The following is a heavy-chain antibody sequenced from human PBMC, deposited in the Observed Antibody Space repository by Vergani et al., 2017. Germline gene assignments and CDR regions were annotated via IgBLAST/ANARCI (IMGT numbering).Heavy chain of an antibody. V-gene: IGHV4-34*01. Sequence: QVQLQQWGAGLLKPSETLSLTCAVYGGSFSGYYWSWIRQPPGKGLEWIGEINHSGSTNYNPSLKSRVTISVDTSKNQFSLKLSSVTAADTAVYYCATRVLRYFDWSGWFDPWGQGTLVTGSS. D-gene: IGHD3-9*01. CDR2: INHSGST. CDR3: ATRVLRYFDWSGWFDP. J-gene: IGHJ5*02. CDR1: GGSFSGYY.